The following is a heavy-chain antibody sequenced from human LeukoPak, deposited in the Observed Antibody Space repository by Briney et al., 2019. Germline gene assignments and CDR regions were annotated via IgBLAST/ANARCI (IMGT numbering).Heavy chain of an antibody. CDR2: IYSGGST. CDR3: AREASIAVAGTDHDAFDI. CDR1: GFTVRSNY. Sequence: GGSLRLSCAASGFTVRSNYMSWVRQAPGKGLEWVSVIYSGGSTYYADSVKGRFTISRDNSKNMLYLQMNSLRAEDTAVYYCAREASIAVAGTDHDAFDIWGQGTMVTVSS. J-gene: IGHJ3*02. D-gene: IGHD6-19*01. V-gene: IGHV3-53*01.